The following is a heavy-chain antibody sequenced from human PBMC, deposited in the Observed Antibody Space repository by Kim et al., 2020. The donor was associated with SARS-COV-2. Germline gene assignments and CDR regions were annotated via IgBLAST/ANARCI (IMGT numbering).Heavy chain of an antibody. D-gene: IGHD3-10*01. CDR3: AREGITMVRGVITTYYYYGMDV. J-gene: IGHJ6*02. CDR2: IYYSGST. V-gene: IGHV4-39*07. CDR1: GGSISSSSYY. Sequence: SETLSLTCTVSGGSISSSSYYWGWIRQPPGNGLEWIGSIYYSGSTYYNPSLKSRVTISADTSKNQFSLKLSSVTAADTAVYYCAREGITMVRGVITTYYYYGMDVWGRGTTVTVSS.